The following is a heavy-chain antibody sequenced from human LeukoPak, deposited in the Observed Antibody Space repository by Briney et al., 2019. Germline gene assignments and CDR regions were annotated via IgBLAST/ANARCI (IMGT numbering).Heavy chain of an antibody. CDR2: MDARSGIT. V-gene: IGHV3-48*04. CDR1: GFTFRIFG. D-gene: IGHD1-26*01. CDR3: ARGWDSPDY. J-gene: IGHJ4*02. Sequence: GGSLRLSCAASGFTFRIFGLNWVRQAPGKGPEWVSYMDARSGITYYADSVQGRFTISRDDARESVFLQMDGLRVDDTAVYYCARGWDSPDYWGQGTLVTVSS.